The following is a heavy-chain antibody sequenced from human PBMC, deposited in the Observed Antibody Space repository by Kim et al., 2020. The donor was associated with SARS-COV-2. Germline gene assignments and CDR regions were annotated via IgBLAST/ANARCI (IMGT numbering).Heavy chain of an antibody. J-gene: IGHJ4*02. CDR1: GYTFTGYY. D-gene: IGHD3-22*01. V-gene: IGHV1-2*02. CDR3: AREGIFSMIVVVIPTGFDY. Sequence: ASVKVSCKASGYTFTGYYMHWVRQAPGQGLEWMGWINPNSGGTNYAQKFQGRVTMTRDTSISTAYMELSRLRSDDTAVYYCAREGIFSMIVVVIPTGFDYWGQGTLVTVSS. CDR2: INPNSGGT.